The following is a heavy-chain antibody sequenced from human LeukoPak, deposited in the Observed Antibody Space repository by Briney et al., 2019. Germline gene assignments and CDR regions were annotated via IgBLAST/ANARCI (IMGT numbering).Heavy chain of an antibody. Sequence: DSVKGRFSISRDSSKNTLYLQMNSLRADDTAVYYCARDRSKYSSSSDWFDLWGQGTLVTVSS. J-gene: IGHJ5*02. D-gene: IGHD6-6*01. V-gene: IGHV3-30*01. CDR3: ARDRSKYSSSSDWFDL.